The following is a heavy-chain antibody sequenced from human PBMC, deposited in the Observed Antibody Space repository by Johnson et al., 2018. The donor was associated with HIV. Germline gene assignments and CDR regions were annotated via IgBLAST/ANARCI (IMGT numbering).Heavy chain of an antibody. CDR2: TNNDGSTT. Sequence: VQLVESGGGLVQPGGSLRLSCAASGLSFSRSWMHWVRQAPGKGLVWVSRTNNDGSTTTYADSVTGRVTVSRDKGKTTLPLQMNSLRAEDTAVYYCARVRQLGRGDAFDIWGQGTMVTVSS. CDR3: ARVRQLGRGDAFDI. J-gene: IGHJ3*02. D-gene: IGHD6-6*01. CDR1: GLSFSRSW. V-gene: IGHV3-74*01.